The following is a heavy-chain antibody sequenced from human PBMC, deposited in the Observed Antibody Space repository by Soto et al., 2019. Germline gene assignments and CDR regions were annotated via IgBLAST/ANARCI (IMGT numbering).Heavy chain of an antibody. D-gene: IGHD3-9*01. J-gene: IGHJ4*02. CDR2: ISGTASRT. CDR1: GFTSSTAP. Sequence: EVQLLESGGGLVLPGGSLRLSCAGSGFTSSTAPLRWVRQAPGKGLEWVTTISGTASRTYYVDSVKGRFFISRDNAKNTVTLQMNNLTLDDTAVYYCATSFRYFDNWGQGTRVTVSS. V-gene: IGHV3-23*01. CDR3: ATSFRYFDN.